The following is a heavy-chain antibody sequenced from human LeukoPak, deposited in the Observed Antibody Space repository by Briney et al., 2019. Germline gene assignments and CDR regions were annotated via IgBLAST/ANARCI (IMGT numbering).Heavy chain of an antibody. V-gene: IGHV4-39*07. CDR1: GGSISSSSYY. D-gene: IGHD6-13*01. CDR2: IYYSGST. CDR3: ARVNSSWCDY. J-gene: IGHJ4*02. Sequence: PSETLSLTCTVSGGSISSSSYYWGWIRQPPGKGLEWIGSIYYSGSTYYNPSLKSRVTISVDTSKNQFSLKLSSVTAADTAVYYCARVNSSWCDYWGQGTLVTVSS.